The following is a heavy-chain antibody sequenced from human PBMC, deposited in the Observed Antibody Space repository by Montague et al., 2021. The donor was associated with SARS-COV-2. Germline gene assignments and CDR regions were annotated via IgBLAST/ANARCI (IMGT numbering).Heavy chain of an antibody. CDR2: VSDDGRTK. V-gene: IGHV3-30*04. CDR1: GFTFSSYS. J-gene: IGHJ6*02. D-gene: IGHD3-3*01. Sequence: SLRLSCAASGFTFSSYSMHWVRQAPGKGLEWVAVVSDDGRTKYYADSVRGPFTISRDNSENTMYLEMNNLRPEDTAVYFCARGDLGVGRTYYFYSMDVWGQGTTVTVSS. CDR3: ARGDLGVGRTYYFYSMDV.